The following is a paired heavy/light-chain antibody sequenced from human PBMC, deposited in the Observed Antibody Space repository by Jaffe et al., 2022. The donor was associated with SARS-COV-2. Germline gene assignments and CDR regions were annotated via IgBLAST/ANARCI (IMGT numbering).Light chain of an antibody. CDR3: QQCGDSPEIT. Sequence: EIVLTQSPGTLSLSPGERGTLSCRASQSVRDNHLTWYQQKPGQAPRLLIYGASNRATGIPDRFSGSGSGTDFTLTISRLEPEDFAMYYCQQCGDSPEITFGQGTRLEIK. CDR2: GAS. V-gene: IGKV3-20*01. CDR1: QSVRDNH. J-gene: IGKJ5*01.
Heavy chain of an antibody. V-gene: IGHV3-74*01. CDR3: ARGFFYDSIDY. D-gene: IGHD3-16*01. Sequence: EVQLVESGGGLVQPGGSLRLSCAASGFTFSGYWMYWVRQAPGKGLVWVSRINPDGTRTTYADSVKGRITFSRDNAKNTLYLQMNSLRDEDTAVYYCARGFFYDSIDYWGQGTLVTVSS. CDR2: INPDGTRT. CDR1: GFTFSGYW. J-gene: IGHJ4*02.